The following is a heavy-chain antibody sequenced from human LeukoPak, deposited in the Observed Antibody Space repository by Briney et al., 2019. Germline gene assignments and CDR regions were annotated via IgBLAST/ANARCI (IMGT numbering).Heavy chain of an antibody. V-gene: IGHV4-59*01. J-gene: IGHJ5*02. D-gene: IGHD3-9*01. CDR3: ARIRNLSGYRSDP. CDR2: IYYSGST. CDR1: GGSISSYY. Sequence: PSETLSLTCTVSGGSISSYYWSWIRQPPGKGLEWIGYIYYSGSTNYNPSLKSRVTISVDTSKNQFSLKLSSVTAADTAVYYCARIRNLSGYRSDPWGQGTLVTVSS.